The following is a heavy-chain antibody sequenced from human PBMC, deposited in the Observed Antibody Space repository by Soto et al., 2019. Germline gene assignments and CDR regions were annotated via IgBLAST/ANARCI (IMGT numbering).Heavy chain of an antibody. CDR2: ISSSGSTT. CDR3: ARTNYHFEY. D-gene: IGHD3-10*01. CDR1: GFPFSGYY. J-gene: IGHJ4*02. Sequence: PGGSLRLCCAASGFPFSGYYMSWVRQAPGKGLEWLSSISSSGSTTHYADSLKGRFTISRDNAKNALYLQMNSLRVEDSAVYYCARTNYHFEYCGQGALVTVSS. V-gene: IGHV3-11*01.